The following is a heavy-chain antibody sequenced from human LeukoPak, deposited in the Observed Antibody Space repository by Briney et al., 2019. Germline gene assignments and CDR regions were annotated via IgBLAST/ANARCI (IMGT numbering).Heavy chain of an antibody. V-gene: IGHV3-53*01. Sequence: GGSLRLSCAASGFTVSSNYMSWVRQAPGMGLEWVSVIYSGGTTYYADSVKGRFTISRDNSKNMLYLQMNSLRAEDTAVYYCAREPGTDYRKYYFDYWGQGTLVTVSS. J-gene: IGHJ4*02. D-gene: IGHD3/OR15-3a*01. CDR2: IYSGGTT. CDR3: AREPGTDYRKYYFDY. CDR1: GFTVSSNY.